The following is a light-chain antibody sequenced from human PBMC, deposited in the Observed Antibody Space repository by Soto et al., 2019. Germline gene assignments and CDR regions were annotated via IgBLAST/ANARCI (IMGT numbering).Light chain of an antibody. CDR3: QQHINRLS. V-gene: IGKV3-11*01. CDR1: QSVSNY. J-gene: IGKJ4*01. Sequence: EIVLTQSPATLSLSPGERATLSCRASQSVSNYLALYQQKPGQAPRLLIYDASNRATGIPARFSGRGSATDVTLTIIILEPEDLPVCYCQQHINRLSFGGGTKGAIK. CDR2: DAS.